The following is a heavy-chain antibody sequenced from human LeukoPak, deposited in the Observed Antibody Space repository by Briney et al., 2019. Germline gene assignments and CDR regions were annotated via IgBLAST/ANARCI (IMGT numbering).Heavy chain of an antibody. CDR2: INHSGST. J-gene: IGHJ4*02. V-gene: IGHV4-34*01. CDR1: GGSFSGYY. CDR3: ARGGVAVMVTGYFDY. D-gene: IGHD5-18*01. Sequence: SETLSLTCAVYGGSFSGYYWSWIRQPPGKGLEWIGEINHSGSTKYNPSLKSRVTISADTSKNQFFLKLSSVTAADTAVYYCARGGVAVMVTGYFDYWGQGTLVTVCS.